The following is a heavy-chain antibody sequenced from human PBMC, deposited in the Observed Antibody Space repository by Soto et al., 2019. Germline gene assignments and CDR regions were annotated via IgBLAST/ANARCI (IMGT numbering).Heavy chain of an antibody. V-gene: IGHV1-46*01. CDR1: GYTFTKFH. D-gene: IGHD3-10*01. CDR2: IDPSGGVT. Sequence: GASVKVSCKASGYTFTKFHIHWVRQAPGQGLEWMGMIDPSGGVTRDAQRFQGRITMTSDTSTSSVYMELRGLTSEDTAVYYCARDVIDRYYWGTNGYCFDHWGQGTLVTVSS. CDR3: ARDVIDRYYWGTNGYCFDH. J-gene: IGHJ4*01.